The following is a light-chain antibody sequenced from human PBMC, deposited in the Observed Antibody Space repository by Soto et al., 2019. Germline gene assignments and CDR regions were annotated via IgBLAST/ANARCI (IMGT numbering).Light chain of an antibody. V-gene: IGKV3-15*01. CDR3: QQYNNWPPLT. CDR1: QSVSSS. Sequence: EILMTQSPATLSVSPGDRATLTCRASQSVSSSLAWYQQIPAQAPRLLIYDASTRATGIPARFGGSGSGTEFTLTISSLQSEDFAVYYCQQYNNWPPLTFGGGTKVELK. CDR2: DAS. J-gene: IGKJ4*01.